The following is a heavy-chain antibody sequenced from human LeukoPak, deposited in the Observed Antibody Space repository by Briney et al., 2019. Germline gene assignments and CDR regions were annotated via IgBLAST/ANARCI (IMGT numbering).Heavy chain of an antibody. J-gene: IGHJ6*03. V-gene: IGHV4-39*07. CDR1: GDSVTNTRYY. D-gene: IGHD2-2*02. Sequence: PSETLSLTCTVSGDSVTNTRYYWGWIRQPPGKGLEWIGEINHSGSTNYNPSLKSRVTISVDTSKNQFSLKLSSVTAADTAVYYCARVGGYCSSTSCYKGVYYYYYYMDVWGKGTTVTVSS. CDR3: ARVGGYCSSTSCYKGVYYYYYYMDV. CDR2: INHSGST.